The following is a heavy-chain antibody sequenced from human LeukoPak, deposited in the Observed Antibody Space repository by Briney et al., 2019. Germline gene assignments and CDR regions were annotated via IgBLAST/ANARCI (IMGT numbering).Heavy chain of an antibody. V-gene: IGHV3-15*01. J-gene: IGHJ4*02. CDR2: VKRKIDGETT. CDR3: TTDVGLY. Sequence: GGSLRLSCAASGFTVRSNYMSWVRQAPGKGLEWVGRVKRKIDGETTDYAAPVKGRFTISRDDSKNMAFLQMNSLKTEDTAIYYCTTDVGLYWGQGTLVTVSS. CDR1: GFTVRSNY. D-gene: IGHD3/OR15-3a*01.